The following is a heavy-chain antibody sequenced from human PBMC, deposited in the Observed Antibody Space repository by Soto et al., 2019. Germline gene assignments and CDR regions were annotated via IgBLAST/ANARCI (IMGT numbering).Heavy chain of an antibody. CDR2: ISYDGSNK. CDR3: ARDHNEDPVKAMVTVYYYYYGMDV. CDR1: GFTFSSYA. D-gene: IGHD5-18*01. V-gene: IGHV3-30-3*01. J-gene: IGHJ6*02. Sequence: QVQLVESGGGVVQPGRSLRLSCAASGFTFSSYAMHWVRQAPGKGLEWVAVISYDGSNKYYADSVKGRFTISRDNSKNRLYLQMNSLRAEGTAVYYFARDHNEDPVKAMVTVYYYYYGMDVWGRGTTVTVSS.